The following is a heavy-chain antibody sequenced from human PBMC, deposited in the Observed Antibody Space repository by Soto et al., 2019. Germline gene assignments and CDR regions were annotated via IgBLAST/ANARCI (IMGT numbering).Heavy chain of an antibody. J-gene: IGHJ4*02. CDR1: GFTFSDHY. CDR3: ARDRLESRWLGLGY. V-gene: IGHV3-11*01. Sequence: QVQLVESGGGLVKPGGSLRLSCAASGFTFSDHYMSWIRQAPGKGLEWISYISSSGSTIYYTDSVKGRFTISRDNAKNSLYLKMNSLGAEDAAVYYCARDRLESRWLGLGYWGQGTVVTVSS. D-gene: IGHD3-3*01. CDR2: ISSSGSTI.